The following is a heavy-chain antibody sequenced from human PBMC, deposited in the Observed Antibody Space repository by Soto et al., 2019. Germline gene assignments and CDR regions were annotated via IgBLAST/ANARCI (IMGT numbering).Heavy chain of an antibody. V-gene: IGHV4-59*08. CDR1: GGSISSYY. Sequence: QVQLQESGPGLVKPSETLSLSCTVSGGSISSYYWSWFRQSPGKRMAWIGYVHHSWGSSYNPALQSRVAISLDTSKSQFSLKVTSGTATDTAVYYCARQGFGPLHGIVDVWGQGTTVTVS. J-gene: IGHJ6*02. CDR3: ARQGFGPLHGIVDV. CDR2: VHHSWGS. D-gene: IGHD3-10*01.